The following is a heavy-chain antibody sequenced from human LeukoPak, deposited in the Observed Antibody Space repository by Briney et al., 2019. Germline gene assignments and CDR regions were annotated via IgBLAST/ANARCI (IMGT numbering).Heavy chain of an antibody. V-gene: IGHV3-23*01. Sequence: PGGSLRLSCVASGFTFSNYAMGWVRQAPGKGLEWVSAIRGSGGATYYAAFVRGRFTISRVNSENTVYLQMSSLRGDDTAVYYCAKSPARREESSGYIDYWGQGTLVTVSS. CDR3: AKSPARREESSGYIDY. CDR2: IRGSGGAT. J-gene: IGHJ4*02. CDR1: GFTFSNYA. D-gene: IGHD3-22*01.